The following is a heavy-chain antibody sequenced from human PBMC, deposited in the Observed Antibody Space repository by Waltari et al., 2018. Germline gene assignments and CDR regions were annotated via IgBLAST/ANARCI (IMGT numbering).Heavy chain of an antibody. Sequence: QVQLQESGPGLVKPSQTLSLTCTVSGGSISSGDYSWSWIRQPPGKGLEWIGYIYYSGSTYYNPSLKSRVTISVDTSKNQFSLKLSSVTAADTAVYYCARGGAYYYGSGSLDAFDIWGQGTMVTVSS. V-gene: IGHV4-30-4*08. D-gene: IGHD3-10*01. J-gene: IGHJ3*02. CDR3: ARGGAYYYGSGSLDAFDI. CDR1: GGSISSGDYS. CDR2: IYYSGST.